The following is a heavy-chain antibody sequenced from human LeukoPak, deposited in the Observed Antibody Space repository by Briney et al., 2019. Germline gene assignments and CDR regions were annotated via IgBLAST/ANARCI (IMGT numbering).Heavy chain of an antibody. J-gene: IGHJ4*02. CDR1: GGTFSSYA. D-gene: IGHD1-7*01. Sequence: SVKVSCKASGGTFSSYAISWVRQAPGQGLEWMGGIIPIFGTANYAQKFQGRVTMTRNTSISTAYMELSSLRSEDTAVYYCARDSGTGTGLDWGQGTLVTVSS. CDR3: ARDSGTGTGLD. CDR2: IIPIFGTA. V-gene: IGHV1-69*05.